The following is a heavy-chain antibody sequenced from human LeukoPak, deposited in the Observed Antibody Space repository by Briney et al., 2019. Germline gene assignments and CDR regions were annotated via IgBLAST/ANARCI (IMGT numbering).Heavy chain of an antibody. Sequence: TGGSLRLSCAASGFTFSSYWMHWVRQAPGKGLVWVSRINSDGSSTSYADSVKGRFTISRDNAKNTLYLQMNSLRAEDAALYYCARAMLDSSGRDYWGQGTLVTVSS. J-gene: IGHJ4*02. CDR2: INSDGSST. V-gene: IGHV3-74*01. CDR1: GFTFSSYW. D-gene: IGHD3-22*01. CDR3: ARAMLDSSGRDY.